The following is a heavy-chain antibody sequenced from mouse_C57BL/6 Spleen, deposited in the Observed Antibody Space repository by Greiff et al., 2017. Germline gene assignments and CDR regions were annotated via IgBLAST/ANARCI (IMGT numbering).Heavy chain of an antibody. J-gene: IGHJ4*01. Sequence: QVQLQQSGAELVKLGASVKMSCKASGYTFTTYPIEWMKQNHGKSLEWIGNFHPYNDDTKYNEKFKGKATLTVEKSSSTVYLELSRLTSDDSAVYYCARGIYYGNYGAMDYWGQGTSVTVSS. CDR2: FHPYNDDT. V-gene: IGHV1-47*01. D-gene: IGHD2-1*01. CDR1: GYTFTTYP. CDR3: ARGIYYGNYGAMDY.